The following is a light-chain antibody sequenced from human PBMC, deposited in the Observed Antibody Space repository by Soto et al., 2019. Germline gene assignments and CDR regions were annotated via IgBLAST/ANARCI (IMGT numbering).Light chain of an antibody. CDR2: GAS. CDR1: QSVSSN. J-gene: IGKJ5*01. Sequence: EIVMTQSPATLSASPGERATISCRASQSVSSNLAWYQQKPGQAPRLLIFGASTRATGIPARFSGSGFGTEFTLTISSLQSEDFAVYYCQQYNNWPPITFGQGTRLEIK. CDR3: QQYNNWPPIT. V-gene: IGKV3-15*01.